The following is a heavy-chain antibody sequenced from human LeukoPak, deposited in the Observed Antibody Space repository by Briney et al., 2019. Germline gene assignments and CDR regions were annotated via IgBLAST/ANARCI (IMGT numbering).Heavy chain of an antibody. CDR1: GFTFSSYA. CDR3: ARVPYDSSGYQDY. CDR2: ISYDGSNK. D-gene: IGHD3-22*01. J-gene: IGHJ4*02. V-gene: IGHV3-30-3*01. Sequence: GGSLRLSCAASGFTFSSYAMHWVRQAPAKGLEGVAVISYDGSNKYYADSVKGRFTISRDNSKNTLYLQMNSLRAEDTAGYYCARVPYDSSGYQDYWGQGTLGTVSS.